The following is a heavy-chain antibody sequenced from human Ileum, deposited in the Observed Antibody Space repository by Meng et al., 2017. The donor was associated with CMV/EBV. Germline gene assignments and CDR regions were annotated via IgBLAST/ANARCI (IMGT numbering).Heavy chain of an antibody. V-gene: IGHV4-30-4*08. CDR3: ARGGDSRGGAWFDP. Sequence: SRASINRVSSSWTWPRQPPGKCLEWICYIYYRGRPSYDPSLRSRLLISLDSSKNQFSLKLTSVTAAATAVYYCARGGDSRGGAWFDPWGQGTLVTVSS. CDR2: IYYRGRP. J-gene: IGHJ5*02. D-gene: IGHD3-22*01. CDR1: RASINRVSSS.